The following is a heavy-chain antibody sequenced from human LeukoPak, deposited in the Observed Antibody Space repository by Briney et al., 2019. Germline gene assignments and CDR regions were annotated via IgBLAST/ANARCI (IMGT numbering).Heavy chain of an antibody. V-gene: IGHV3-23*01. CDR2: ISGSGGAT. D-gene: IGHD3-10*01. CDR3: ARGGVDYYGSGTYYLMNYFDY. J-gene: IGHJ4*02. Sequence: GGSLRLSCGASGFTFNTYGVSWVPQAPGKGLEWVSGISGSGGATYYADSVKGRFTISRDDPHNTLYLQMNSLRAEDTAVYFCARGGVDYYGSGTYYLMNYFDYWGQRALVTVSS. CDR1: GFTFNTYG.